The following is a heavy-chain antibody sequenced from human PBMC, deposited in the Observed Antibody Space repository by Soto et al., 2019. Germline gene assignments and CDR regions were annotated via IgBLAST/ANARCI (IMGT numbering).Heavy chain of an antibody. CDR1: GYTFTGYY. Sequence: QVQLVQSGAEVKKPGASVKVSCKASGYTFTGYYMHWVRQAPGQGLEWMGWINPNSGGTNYAQKFEGWSTMTRDTSISTAYMELSRLRSDDTAVYYCARDRGIMTTVTESDYYYYGMDVWGQGTTVTVSS. D-gene: IGHD4-17*01. V-gene: IGHV1-2*04. CDR3: ARDRGIMTTVTESDYYYYGMDV. CDR2: INPNSGGT. J-gene: IGHJ6*02.